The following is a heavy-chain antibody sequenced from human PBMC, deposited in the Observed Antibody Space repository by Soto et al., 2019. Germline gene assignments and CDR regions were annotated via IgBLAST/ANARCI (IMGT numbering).Heavy chain of an antibody. D-gene: IGHD2-2*02. CDR3: ARDTHCSSTSCYKADYYGMDV. CDR1: GGSISSGGYY. J-gene: IGHJ6*02. CDR2: IYYSGSP. Sequence: PSETLSLTCTVSGGSISSGGYYWSWIRQHPGKGLECIGYIYYSGSPYYNPSLKSRVTISVDTSKNQFSLKLSSVTAADTAVYYCARDTHCSSTSCYKADYYGMDVWGQGTTVTVSS. V-gene: IGHV4-31*03.